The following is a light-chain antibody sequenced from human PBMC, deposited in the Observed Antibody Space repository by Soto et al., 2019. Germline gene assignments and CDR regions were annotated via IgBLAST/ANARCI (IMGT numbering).Light chain of an antibody. CDR1: SSNIGAGYD. Sequence: SALTQPPSVSGAPGQRVTISCTGSSSNIGAGYDVHWYQQLPGTAPKLLIYGNSNRPSGVPDRFSGSKSGTSASLAITGLQAEDEADYYCQSYDSSLSGFVVFGGGTKVTVL. V-gene: IGLV1-40*01. CDR3: QSYDSSLSGFVV. J-gene: IGLJ2*01. CDR2: GNS.